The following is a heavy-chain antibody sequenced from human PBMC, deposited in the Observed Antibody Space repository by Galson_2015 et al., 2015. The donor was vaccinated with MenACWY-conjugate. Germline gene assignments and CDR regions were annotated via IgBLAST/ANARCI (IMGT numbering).Heavy chain of an antibody. J-gene: IGHJ3*02. CDR2: IDNDGNRI. V-gene: IGHV3-74*01. D-gene: IGHD1-26*01. Sequence: SLRLSCAASGFTFSNYWMHWVRQGPGKGLEWLSRIDNDGNRITYADSVKGRFTISRDNAKNTLYLQINSVRADDTAVYYCSRGGEAKLIIVGGISDIWGQGITVTVSS. CDR3: SRGGEAKLIIVGGISDI. CDR1: GFTFSNYW.